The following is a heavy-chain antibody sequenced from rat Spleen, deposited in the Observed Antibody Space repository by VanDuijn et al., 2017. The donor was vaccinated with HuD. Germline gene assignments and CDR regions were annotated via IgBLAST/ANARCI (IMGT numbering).Heavy chain of an antibody. Sequence: QVQLKESGPGLVQPSQTLSLTSTVSGFSLTSNAVNWVRQPPGTRLESIATTYSGAYTYYNSDLKSRLSISRDTSKSQVFLKMCSLQTEDTAVYYCAEISRTGTRDFDYWGQGVMVTVSS. J-gene: IGHJ2*01. CDR1: GFSLTSNA. CDR3: AEISRTGTRDFDY. D-gene: IGHD4-1*01. CDR2: TYSGAYT. V-gene: IGHV2S12*01.